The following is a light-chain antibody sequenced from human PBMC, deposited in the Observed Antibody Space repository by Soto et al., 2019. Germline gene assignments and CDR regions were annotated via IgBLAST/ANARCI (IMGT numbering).Light chain of an antibody. CDR1: QGISTY. CDR3: QKYNNALFT. V-gene: IGKV1-27*01. CDR2: AAS. Sequence: DIQMTQSQSSLSASVGDRVTITCRASQGISTYLAWYQHKAGKVPKLLIYAASTLQSGVPSRFSGSGSGTDFTLTISSLQSEDVATYYCQKYNNALFTFGAGTKVDLK. J-gene: IGKJ3*01.